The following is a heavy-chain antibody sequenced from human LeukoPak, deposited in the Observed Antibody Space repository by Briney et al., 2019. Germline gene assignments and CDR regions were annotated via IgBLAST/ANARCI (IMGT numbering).Heavy chain of an antibody. D-gene: IGHD5-24*01. CDR2: IYYSGSA. J-gene: IGHJ6*02. CDR1: GGSISSDY. Sequence: PSETLSLTCTVSGGSISSDYWNWIRRPPGKGLEWIGYIYYSGSATYNPSLNNRVTISVDRSKNQFSLRLSSVTAADTAVYYCARDPEMATPYYYGMDVWGQGTTVTVS. V-gene: IGHV4-59*01. CDR3: ARDPEMATPYYYGMDV.